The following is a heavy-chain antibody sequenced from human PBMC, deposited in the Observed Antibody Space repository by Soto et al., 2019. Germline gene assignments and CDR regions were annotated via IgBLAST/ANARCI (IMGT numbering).Heavy chain of an antibody. V-gene: IGHV2-5*01. CDR1: GFSLSTSGVG. Sequence: SGPTLVNPTQTLTLTCTFSGFSLSTSGVGVGWIRQPPGKALEWLALIYWNDDKRYSPSLKSRLTITKDTSKNQVVLTMTNMDPVDTATYXCAHNSGSYPLCDYWGQGTLVTVSS. CDR3: AHNSGSYPLCDY. J-gene: IGHJ4*02. D-gene: IGHD1-26*01. CDR2: IYWNDDK.